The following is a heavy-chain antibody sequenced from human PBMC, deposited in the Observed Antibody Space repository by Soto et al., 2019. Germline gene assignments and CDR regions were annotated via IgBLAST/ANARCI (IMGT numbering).Heavy chain of an antibody. J-gene: IGHJ4*02. CDR2: IIPIFGTA. Sequence: QVQLVQSGAEVKKPGSSVKVSCKASGGTFSSYAISWVRQAPGQGLEWMGGIIPIFGTANYAQKFQGRVTITADETTSTAYMELSSLCSEDTAVYYCARVEPKYSSGWYGHFDYWGQGTLVTVSS. D-gene: IGHD6-19*01. V-gene: IGHV1-69*12. CDR1: GGTFSSYA. CDR3: ARVEPKYSSGWYGHFDY.